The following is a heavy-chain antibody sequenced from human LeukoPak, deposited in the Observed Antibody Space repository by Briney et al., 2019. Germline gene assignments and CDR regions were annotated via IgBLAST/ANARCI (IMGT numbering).Heavy chain of an antibody. D-gene: IGHD6-19*01. CDR3: ARDPSASSGWYDY. CDR1: GFTFNTYW. J-gene: IGHJ4*02. CDR2: ISGDGIVT. V-gene: IGHV3-74*01. Sequence: GGSLRLSCAASGFTFNTYWMHWVRQAPGKGLVWVSRISGDGIVTNYADSVKGRFTISRDNAKNTLYLQMNSLRAEDTAVYFCARDPSASSGWYDYWGQGTLFTVSS.